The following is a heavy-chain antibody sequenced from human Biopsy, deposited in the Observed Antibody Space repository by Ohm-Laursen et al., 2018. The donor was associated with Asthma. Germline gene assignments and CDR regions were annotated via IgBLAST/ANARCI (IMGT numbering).Heavy chain of an antibody. Sequence: LTLTCAASGFTFSSYAMHWVRQAPGKGLEWVAVISYDGSNKYYADSVKGRFTISRDNSKNTLYLQMNSLRAEDTAVYYCAREGIAVAHFDYWGQGTLVTVSS. J-gene: IGHJ4*02. CDR2: ISYDGSNK. CDR3: AREGIAVAHFDY. V-gene: IGHV3-30-3*01. CDR1: GFTFSSYA. D-gene: IGHD6-19*01.